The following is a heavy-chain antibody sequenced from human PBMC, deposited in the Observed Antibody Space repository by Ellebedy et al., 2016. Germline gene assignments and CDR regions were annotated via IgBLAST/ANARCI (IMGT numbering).Heavy chain of an antibody. V-gene: IGHV3-11*06. CDR3: ARDRASSSWYVEDY. D-gene: IGHD6-13*01. CDR2: ISSSSSYT. J-gene: IGHJ4*02. Sequence: GESLKISCAASGFTFSSYAMSWIRQAPGKGLEWVSYISSSSSYTNYADSVKGRFTISRDNAKNSLYLQMNSLRAEDTAVYYCARDRASSSWYVEDYWGQGTLVTVSS. CDR1: GFTFSSYA.